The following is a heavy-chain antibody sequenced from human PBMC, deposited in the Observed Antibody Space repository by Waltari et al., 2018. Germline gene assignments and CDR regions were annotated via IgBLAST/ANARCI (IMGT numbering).Heavy chain of an antibody. Sequence: QVQLQESGPGLVKPSETLSLTCAVSGYSISSGYYWGWIRQPPGKGLEWIGSIYHSGSTYYNPSLKRRVTISVDTSKNQFSLKLSSVTAADTAVYYCARGIYGWFDPWGQGTLVTVSS. CDR3: ARGIYGWFDP. CDR2: IYHSGST. V-gene: IGHV4-38-2*01. J-gene: IGHJ5*02. CDR1: GYSISSGYY. D-gene: IGHD3-16*01.